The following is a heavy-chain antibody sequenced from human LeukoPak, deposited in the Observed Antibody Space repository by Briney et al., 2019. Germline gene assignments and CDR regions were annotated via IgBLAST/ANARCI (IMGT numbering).Heavy chain of an antibody. CDR1: GSTFSAYA. CDR3: AKGGDILTGYYLYWYFDL. J-gene: IGHJ2*01. CDR2: ISRSGSST. V-gene: IGHV3-23*01. D-gene: IGHD3-9*01. Sequence: TGGSLRLSCAASGSTFSAYAMSWVRQAPGKGVEWVSAISRSGSSTDYADSVKGRFTISRDNSKNTLYLQMNSLRPEDTAVYYCAKGGDILTGYYLYWYFDLWGRGTLVTVSS.